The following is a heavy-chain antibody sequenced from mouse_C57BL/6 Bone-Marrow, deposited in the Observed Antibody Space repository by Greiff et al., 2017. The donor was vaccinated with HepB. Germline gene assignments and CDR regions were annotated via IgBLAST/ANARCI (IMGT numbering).Heavy chain of an antibody. CDR2: ISYDGSN. J-gene: IGHJ4*01. CDR1: GYSITSGYY. V-gene: IGHV3-6*01. CDR3: ARGGSSSLYAMDY. Sequence: EVQLQQSGPGLVKPSQSLSLTCSVTGYSITSGYYWNWLRQFPGNKLEWMGYISYDGSNNYNPSLKNRISITRDTSKNQFFLKLNPVTTEDTATYYCARGGSSSLYAMDYWGQGTSVTVSA. D-gene: IGHD1-1*01.